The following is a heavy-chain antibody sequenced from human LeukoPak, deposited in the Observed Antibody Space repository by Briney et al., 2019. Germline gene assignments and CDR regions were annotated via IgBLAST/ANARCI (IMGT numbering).Heavy chain of an antibody. D-gene: IGHD3-10*01. J-gene: IGHJ3*02. Sequence: RRASVKVSCKASGYTFTSYDINWVRQATGQGLEWMGWMNPNSGNTGYVQKFQGRVTMTRDTSISTAYMELSSLRSEDTAVYYCARIRQGVGAAFDIWGQGTMVTVSS. V-gene: IGHV1-8*01. CDR3: ARIRQGVGAAFDI. CDR1: GYTFTSYD. CDR2: MNPNSGNT.